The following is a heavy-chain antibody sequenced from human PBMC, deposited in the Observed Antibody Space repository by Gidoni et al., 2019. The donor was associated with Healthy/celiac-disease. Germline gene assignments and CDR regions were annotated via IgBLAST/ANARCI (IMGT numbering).Heavy chain of an antibody. CDR1: GYTFTSYD. CDR3: ARAGRRAAAGTLGY. V-gene: IGHV1-8*01. D-gene: IGHD6-13*01. CDR2: MNPNSGNT. J-gene: IGHJ4*02. Sequence: QVQLVQSGAEVKKPGASVKVSCKSSGYTFTSYDINWVRQATGQGLEWMGWMNPNSGNTGYAQKFQGRVTMTRNTSRSTAYMELSSMRYEDTAVYYCARAGRRAAAGTLGYWGQGTLVTVSS.